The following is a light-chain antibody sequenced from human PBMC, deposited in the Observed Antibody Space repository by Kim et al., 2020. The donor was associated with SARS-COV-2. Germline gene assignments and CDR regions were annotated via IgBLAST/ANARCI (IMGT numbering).Light chain of an antibody. J-gene: IGKJ3*01. Sequence: DIQVTQSPPSLSASVGDRVTIACRASQNIGSYLNWYQKQPGKPPKPLIYDATTLHSGVPSRFSGSGYGKDFTLTISSLQSEDFATYYCQHSYNTPPFPVGPGTKVDIK. CDR2: DAT. CDR1: QNIGSY. V-gene: IGKV1-39*01. CDR3: QHSYNTPPFP.